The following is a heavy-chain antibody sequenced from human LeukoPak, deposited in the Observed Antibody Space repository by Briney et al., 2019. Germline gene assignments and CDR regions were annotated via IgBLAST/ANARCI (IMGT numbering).Heavy chain of an antibody. CDR3: ARVTVYYYDSSGYDDY. D-gene: IGHD3-22*01. CDR2: INHSGST. Sequence: SETLSLTCTVSGGSISSGGYYWSWIRQPPGKGLEWIGEINHSGSTNYNPSLKSRVTISVDTSKNQFSLKLSSVTAADTAVYYCARVTVYYYDSSGYDDYWGQGTLVTVSS. CDR1: GGSISSGGYY. J-gene: IGHJ4*02. V-gene: IGHV4-39*07.